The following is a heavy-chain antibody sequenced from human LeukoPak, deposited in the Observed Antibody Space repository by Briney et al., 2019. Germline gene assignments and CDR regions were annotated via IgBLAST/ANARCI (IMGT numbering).Heavy chain of an antibody. J-gene: IGHJ4*02. CDR1: GFTFSSYA. D-gene: IGHD3-22*01. CDR2: ISGSGGST. CDR3: AKEGYDSSGYYFGRYYFDY. Sequence: GGSLRLSCAASGFTFSSYAMSWVRQAPGKGLEWVSAISGSGGSTYYADSVEGRFTISRDNSKNTLYLQMNSLRAEDTAVYYCAKEGYDSSGYYFGRYYFDYWGQGTLVTVSS. V-gene: IGHV3-23*01.